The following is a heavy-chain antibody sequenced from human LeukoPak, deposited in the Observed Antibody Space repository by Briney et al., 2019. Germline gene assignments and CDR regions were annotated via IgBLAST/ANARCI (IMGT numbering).Heavy chain of an antibody. Sequence: SETLSLTCAAYGGTFSGYYWSWIRQPPGKGLEWIGAINHSGRTNYNPSLKSRVTISVDTSKNQFSLKLSSVTAADTAVYYCASFPHPSSSWPYFDYWGQGTLVTVSS. CDR3: ASFPHPSSSWPYFDY. CDR2: INHSGRT. V-gene: IGHV4-34*01. D-gene: IGHD6-13*01. CDR1: GGTFSGYY. J-gene: IGHJ4*02.